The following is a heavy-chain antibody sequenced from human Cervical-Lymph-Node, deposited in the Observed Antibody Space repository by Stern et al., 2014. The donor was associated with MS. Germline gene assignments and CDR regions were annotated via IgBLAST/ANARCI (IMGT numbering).Heavy chain of an antibody. J-gene: IGHJ4*02. V-gene: IGHV3-43*01. CDR1: GFTFDQYT. CDR3: AKSLSSVTEYYFDY. CDR2: IIWNGRSI. Sequence: EVQLVESGGVVVQPGGSLRLSCAASGFTFDQYTMHWVRQAPGRGLEWVSLIIWNGRSIYYADSVKGRFTISRDNSKNSLYLQMNSLRTEDTALYYCAKSLSSVTEYYFDYWGQGTLVTVSS. D-gene: IGHD2-21*02.